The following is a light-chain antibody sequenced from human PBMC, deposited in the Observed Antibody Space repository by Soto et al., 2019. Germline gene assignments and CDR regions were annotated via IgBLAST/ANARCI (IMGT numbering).Light chain of an antibody. J-gene: IGLJ1*01. Sequence: QSLLTHPRSMCGAPRRRVSISCTSSSTNIGAGYGVHWYQQRPETAPKLLIVGNTIRPSGVPDRFSASTSGTSASLTITRLQAGDEGDYYRQSYDSTLSARYVFGAGTKVTVL. CDR3: QSYDSTLSARYV. V-gene: IGLV1-40*01. CDR1: STNIGAGYG. CDR2: GNT.